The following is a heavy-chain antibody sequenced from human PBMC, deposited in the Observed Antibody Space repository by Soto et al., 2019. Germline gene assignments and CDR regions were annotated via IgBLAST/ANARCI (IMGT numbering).Heavy chain of an antibody. J-gene: IGHJ4*02. CDR1: GGSIGSYY. V-gene: IGHV4-59*01. Sequence: PSETLSLTCTVSGGSIGSYYCSWIRQPPGKGLEWIGYVYYSGSTSYNPSLKSRVTISVDTSKNQFSLKLSSVTAADTAVYYCVRESGERYLAYWGQGALVTVSS. CDR2: VYYSGST. D-gene: IGHD3-9*01. CDR3: VRESGERYLAY.